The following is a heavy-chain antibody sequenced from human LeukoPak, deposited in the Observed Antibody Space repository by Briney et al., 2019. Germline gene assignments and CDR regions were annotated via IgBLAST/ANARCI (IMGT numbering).Heavy chain of an antibody. CDR1: GGSISSCGYS. V-gene: IGHV4-31*03. CDR3: ARPVREDYYYYGMDV. J-gene: IGHJ6*02. Sequence: SQTLSLTCTVSGGSISSCGYSWSRIRQHPGKGLEWFGYIYYSGSTYYNPSLNSRVTISVDTSKNQFSLKLSSVTAADKAVYYGARPVREDYYYYGMDVWGQGTTVTVSS. CDR2: IYYSGST. D-gene: IGHD1-26*01.